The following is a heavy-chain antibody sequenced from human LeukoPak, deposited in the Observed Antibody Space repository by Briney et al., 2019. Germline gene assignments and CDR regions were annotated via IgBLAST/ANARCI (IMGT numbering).Heavy chain of an antibody. D-gene: IGHD3-3*01. V-gene: IGHV4-59*01. J-gene: IGHJ4*02. CDR2: VYDIGST. CDR3: ARDVVEWLSHEIDY. CDR1: GGSISSYY. Sequence: SETLSLTCTVSGGSISSYYRSWIRQTPGKGLEWIGYVYDIGSTKYNPSLKSRVTISVDTSKTQFSLKLSSVTAAHTAVYYCARDVVEWLSHEIDYWGQGSLVTVSS.